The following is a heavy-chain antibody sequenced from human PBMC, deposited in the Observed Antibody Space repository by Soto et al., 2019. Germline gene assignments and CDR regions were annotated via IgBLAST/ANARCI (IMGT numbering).Heavy chain of an antibody. D-gene: IGHD2-21*02. CDR1: GFPFSSCA. Sequence: GESLKISCAASGFPFSSCAMSWVRQAPGTGLEWVSGFGPSGDDTDYADSVEGRFTISRDNSKNTLSLQMNSLRAEDTAVYYCAKEGINRRTDFDHWGQGTLVTVSS. V-gene: IGHV3-23*01. J-gene: IGHJ4*02. CDR2: FGPSGDDT. CDR3: AKEGINRRTDFDH.